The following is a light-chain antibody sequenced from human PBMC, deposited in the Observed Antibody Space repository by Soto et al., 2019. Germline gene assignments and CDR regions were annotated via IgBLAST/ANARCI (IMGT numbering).Light chain of an antibody. Sequence: QSVVTQPPSASGTPGQTVTISCSGNSSNIGSNYVYWYQQLPGTDPNLLIYNYNLRPSGFVDRFSCSRSGTSASLALSGPRSEDEADYDCATWDDDLTGLVFGGGTKLTVL. CDR2: NYN. CDR1: SSNIGSNY. J-gene: IGLJ3*02. V-gene: IGLV1-47*02. CDR3: ATWDDDLTGLV.